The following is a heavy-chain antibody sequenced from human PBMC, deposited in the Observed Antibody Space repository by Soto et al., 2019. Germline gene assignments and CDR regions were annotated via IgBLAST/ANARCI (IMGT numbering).Heavy chain of an antibody. D-gene: IGHD1-26*01. CDR1: GFTFSGYG. CDR2: IRYDGSNI. V-gene: IGHV3-33*01. Sequence: QVQLVESGGGVVQPGRSLSLSCAASGFTFSGYGMHWVRQAPGKGLEWVAVIRYDGSNIYYADSVKGRFTISRDNSKNTLYLEMNNLEAEDTAVYYCVRDGVGATRYFGYFDYWGQGTLVPVSS. CDR3: VRDGVGATRYFGYFDY. J-gene: IGHJ4*02.